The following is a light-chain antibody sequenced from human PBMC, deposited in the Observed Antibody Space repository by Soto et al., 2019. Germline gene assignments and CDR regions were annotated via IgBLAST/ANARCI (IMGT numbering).Light chain of an antibody. CDR1: QSISSW. V-gene: IGKV1-5*03. J-gene: IGKJ1*01. Sequence: DIQMTQSPSTLSASVGDRVTVTCRASQSISSWLAWYQQKPGKAPKLLIYKASSLESGVPSRFSGSGSGTEFTLTISSLHPDDFATYYCQQYNSYSATFGQGTKVDI. CDR2: KAS. CDR3: QQYNSYSAT.